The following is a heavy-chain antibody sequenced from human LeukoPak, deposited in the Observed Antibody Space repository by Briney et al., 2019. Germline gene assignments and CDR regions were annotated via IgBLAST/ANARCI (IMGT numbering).Heavy chain of an antibody. V-gene: IGHV4-34*01. D-gene: IGHD5-12*01. CDR2: MNHSGST. J-gene: IGHJ4*02. CDR1: GGSFSGYY. CDR3: ARFPDIVATN. Sequence: SETLSLTCAVYGGSFSGYYWSWIRQPPGKGLEWIGEMNHSGSTYYNPSLKSRVTISVDTSKNQFSLKLSSVTAADTAVYYCARFPDIVATNWGQGTLVTVSS.